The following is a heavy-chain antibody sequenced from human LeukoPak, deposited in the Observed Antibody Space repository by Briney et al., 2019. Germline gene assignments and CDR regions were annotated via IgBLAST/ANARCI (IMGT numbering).Heavy chain of an antibody. J-gene: IGHJ3*02. D-gene: IGHD1-26*01. CDR3: AADSGSYSAFDI. V-gene: IGHV1-46*01. Sequence: ASVKVSCKASGYTFTSYYMHWVRQAPGQGLEWMGIINPSGGSTSYAQKFQERVTITRDMSTSTAYMELSSLRSEDTAVYYCAADSGSYSAFDIWGQGTMVTVSS. CDR1: GYTFTSYY. CDR2: INPSGGST.